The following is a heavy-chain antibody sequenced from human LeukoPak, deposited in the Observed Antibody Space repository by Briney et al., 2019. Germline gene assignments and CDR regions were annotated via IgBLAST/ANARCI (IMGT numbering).Heavy chain of an antibody. D-gene: IGHD3-22*01. V-gene: IGHV3-33*08. CDR3: ARVAMSDSSGYCDY. Sequence: GGSLRLSCTASGFTFSDYYMSWVRQAPGKGLEWVAVIWYDGSNKNYVDSVKGRFTITRDNSKNTLYLQMNSLRDEDTAVYYCARVAMSDSSGYCDYWGQGTLVTVSS. CDR1: GFTFSDYY. CDR2: IWYDGSNK. J-gene: IGHJ4*02.